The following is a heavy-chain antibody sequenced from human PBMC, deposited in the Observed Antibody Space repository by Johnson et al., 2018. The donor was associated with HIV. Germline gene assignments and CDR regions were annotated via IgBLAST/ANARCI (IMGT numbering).Heavy chain of an antibody. CDR3: ARDCSSTSCYEFDTSDI. CDR2: ISWNSGSI. Sequence: VQLVESGGGLVQPGRSLRLSCAASGFTFDDYAMHWVRQAPGKGLEWVSGISWNSGSIDYADSVKGRFTISRDNAKNSLYLQMNSLRAEDTALYYCARDCSSTSCYEFDTSDIWGQGTMVTVSS. CDR1: GFTFDDYA. D-gene: IGHD2-2*01. V-gene: IGHV3-9*01. J-gene: IGHJ3*02.